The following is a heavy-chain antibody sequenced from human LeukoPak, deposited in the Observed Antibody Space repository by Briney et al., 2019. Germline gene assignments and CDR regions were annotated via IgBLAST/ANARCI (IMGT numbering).Heavy chain of an antibody. Sequence: GGSLRLSCAASGFTFSDYYMSWIRQAPGKGLEWVSYISSSGSTIYYAYSVKGRFTISRDNSKNTLYLQMNSLRAEDTAVYYCAKDFDGRLPVYGNWFDPWGQGTLVTVSS. V-gene: IGHV3-11*01. CDR3: AKDFDGRLPVYGNWFDP. J-gene: IGHJ5*02. CDR1: GFTFSDYY. CDR2: ISSSGSTI. D-gene: IGHD3-9*01.